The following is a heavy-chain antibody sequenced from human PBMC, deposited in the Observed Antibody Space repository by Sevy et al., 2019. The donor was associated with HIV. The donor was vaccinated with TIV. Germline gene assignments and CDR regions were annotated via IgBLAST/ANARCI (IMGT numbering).Heavy chain of an antibody. CDR1: GYTFTSYG. D-gene: IGHD4-17*01. V-gene: IGHV1-18*01. J-gene: IGHJ5*02. Sequence: ASMKVSCKASGYTFTSYGISWVRQAPGQGLEWMGWISAYNGNTNYAQKLQGRVTMTTDTSTSTAYMELRSLRSDDTAVYYCARDRRVYGGNSVVFWFDPWGQGTLVTVSS. CDR2: ISAYNGNT. CDR3: ARDRRVYGGNSVVFWFDP.